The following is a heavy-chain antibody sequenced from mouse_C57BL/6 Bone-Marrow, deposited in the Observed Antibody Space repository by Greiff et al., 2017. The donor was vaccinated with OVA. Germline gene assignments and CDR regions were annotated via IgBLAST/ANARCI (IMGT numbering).Heavy chain of an antibody. CDR2: INPNNGGT. CDR3: ARSVGSSSYWYFDV. D-gene: IGHD1-1*01. V-gene: IGHV1-18*01. CDR1: GYTFTDYN. J-gene: IGHJ1*03. Sequence: EVQLQQSGPELVKPGASVKIPCKASGYTFTDYNMDWVKQSHGKSLEWIGDINPNNGGTIYNQKFKGKATLTVDKSSSTAYMERRSLTSEDTAVYYCARSVGSSSYWYFDVWGTGTTVTVSS.